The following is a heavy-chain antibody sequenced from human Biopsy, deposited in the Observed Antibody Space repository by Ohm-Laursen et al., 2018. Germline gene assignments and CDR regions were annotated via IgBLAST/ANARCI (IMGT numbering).Heavy chain of an antibody. CDR3: ARDPPGGVTAIDV. V-gene: IGHV1-2*02. J-gene: IGHJ4*02. Sequence: ASVKVSCKTSGYTFTGYYVHWVRQAPGQGLDWMGWINPNNGATDYAQKFQGRVTMTRDTSITTAYMELSRLTSDDTAVYYCARDPPGGVTAIDVWGQGTLVTVSS. D-gene: IGHD2-21*02. CDR2: INPNNGAT. CDR1: GYTFTGYY.